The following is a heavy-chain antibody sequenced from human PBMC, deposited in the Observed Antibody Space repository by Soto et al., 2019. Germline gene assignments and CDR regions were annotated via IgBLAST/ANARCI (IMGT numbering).Heavy chain of an antibody. J-gene: IGHJ5*02. CDR1: GFTFSSYA. CDR3: VKEMATISFDH. Sequence: GGSLRLSCSASGFTFSSYAMHWVRQAPGKGLEYVSAISSNGGSTYYADSVKGRFTISRDNSKNTLYLQMSSLRAEDTAVYYCVKEMATISFDHWGQGTLVTVSS. CDR2: ISSNGGST. D-gene: IGHD5-12*01. V-gene: IGHV3-64D*06.